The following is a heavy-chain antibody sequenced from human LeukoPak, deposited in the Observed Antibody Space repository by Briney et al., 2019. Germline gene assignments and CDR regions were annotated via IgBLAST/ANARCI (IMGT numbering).Heavy chain of an antibody. D-gene: IGHD6-19*01. J-gene: IGHJ4*02. CDR2: IFGSGGST. V-gene: IGHV3-23*01. CDR1: GFTFSSYA. Sequence: GGSLRLSCAASGFTFSSYAMYWVRQAPGKGLEWVSGIFGSGGSTHYADSVKSRFTISRDNSKNTVYLQMNSLRAEDTAVYYCAKTTTGYSSGRFPGWPVDYWGQGTLVTVSS. CDR3: AKTTTGYSSGRFPGWPVDY.